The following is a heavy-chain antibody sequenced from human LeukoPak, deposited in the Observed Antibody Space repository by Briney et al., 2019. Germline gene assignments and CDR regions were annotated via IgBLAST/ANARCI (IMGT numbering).Heavy chain of an antibody. CDR3: PREDYYDSSGYYYTHGFDP. CDR1: GYTFTSYG. J-gene: IGHJ5*02. D-gene: IGHD3-22*01. V-gene: IGHV1-18*01. CDR2: ISPYNGNT. Sequence: ASVKVSCTAAGYTFTSYGVIWLRQAPGHRVKGLGWISPYNGNTNYEQKLQVRVTVTTDTSTSTDYMELRSLRSHGAAVYYCPREDYYDSSGYYYTHGFDPWGQGTLVTVSS.